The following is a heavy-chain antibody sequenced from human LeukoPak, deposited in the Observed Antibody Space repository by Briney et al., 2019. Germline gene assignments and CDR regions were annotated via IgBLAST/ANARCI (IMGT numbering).Heavy chain of an antibody. Sequence: SETLSLTCSVSGGYISSYYWSWIRQPPGKGLEWIGYIYYSGSTNYNPSLKSRVTISVDTSKNQFSLKLSSVTAADTAVYYCARETSQKGAHYMDVWGKGTTVTISS. CDR2: IYYSGST. D-gene: IGHD3-16*01. J-gene: IGHJ6*03. CDR3: ARETSQKGAHYMDV. CDR1: GGYISSYY. V-gene: IGHV4-59*01.